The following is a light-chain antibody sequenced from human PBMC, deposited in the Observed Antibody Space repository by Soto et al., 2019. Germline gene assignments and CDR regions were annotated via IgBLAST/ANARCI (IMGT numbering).Light chain of an antibody. CDR2: KAS. J-gene: IGKJ5*01. CDR1: QNIQRW. Sequence: DTQMTQSPSTVSASVGDRINITCRSSQNIQRWLAWYQHQPGKAPKLLIYKASSLERGVPSRFSAGGSGSDFTPTITSLQPEDFAIYYCQQTYSPPPITFCQGTRLEIK. V-gene: IGKV1-5*03. CDR3: QQTYSPPPIT.